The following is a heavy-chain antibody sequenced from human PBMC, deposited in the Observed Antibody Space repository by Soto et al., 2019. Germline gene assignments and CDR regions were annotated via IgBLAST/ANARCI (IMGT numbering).Heavy chain of an antibody. Sequence: QVQLVQSGAEVKKPGASVKVSCKASGYTFTNYDIGWVRQAPGQGLEWMGWISPYSGYTKYAQKVQCRVTMTTDTSTTTSYMELRSLRSDDTAVYYCVIFASGGYDTGAYWGQGTLVTVSS. CDR1: GYTFTNYD. V-gene: IGHV1-18*01. J-gene: IGHJ4*02. CDR2: ISPYSGYT. CDR3: VIFASGGYDTGAY. D-gene: IGHD5-12*01.